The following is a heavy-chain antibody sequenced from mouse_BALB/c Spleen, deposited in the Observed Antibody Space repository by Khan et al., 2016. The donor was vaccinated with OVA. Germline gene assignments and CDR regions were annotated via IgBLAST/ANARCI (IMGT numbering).Heavy chain of an antibody. J-gene: IGHJ4*01. D-gene: IGHD1-1*01. V-gene: IGHV3-2*02. CDR3: AKQNYYGYAMDY. CDR2: ISYSGTT. Sequence: EVELVESGPGLVKPSQSLSLTCTVTGYSITSDYAWNWLRQFPGNKLEWMGYISYSGTTCNNPSLKSRTSITRDTSKNQFFLQLNSVTSDDTATYYCAKQNYYGYAMDYWGQGTSVTVAS. CDR1: GYSITSDYA.